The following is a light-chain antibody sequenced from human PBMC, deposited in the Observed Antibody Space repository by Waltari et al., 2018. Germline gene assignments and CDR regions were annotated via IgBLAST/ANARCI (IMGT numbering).Light chain of an antibody. CDR3: CSFAGYGIYV. CDR2: EFS. V-gene: IGLV2-23*02. J-gene: IGLJ1*01. CDR1: NSNVELLHL. Sequence: QSALTQPASVSGSPGQSITISCPAVNSNVELLHLFSWYQHHPGRNPRLLIYEFSQRPSGISNRFSGSKSGNTASLTISGLQPEDEADYFCCSFAGYGIYVFGSGTQVSVL.